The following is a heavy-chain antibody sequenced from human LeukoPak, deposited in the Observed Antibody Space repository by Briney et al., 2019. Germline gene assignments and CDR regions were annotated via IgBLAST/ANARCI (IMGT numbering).Heavy chain of an antibody. CDR1: GGSISSYY. CDR2: IYTSGST. D-gene: IGHD2-2*01. Sequence: SETLSLTCTVSGGSISSYYWSWIRQPAGKGLEWIGRIYTSGSTNCNPSLKSRVTMSVDTSKNQFSLKLSSVTAADTAVYYCARGFDIVVVPAAISAFDIWGQGTMVTVSS. CDR3: ARGFDIVVVPAAISAFDI. V-gene: IGHV4-4*07. J-gene: IGHJ3*02.